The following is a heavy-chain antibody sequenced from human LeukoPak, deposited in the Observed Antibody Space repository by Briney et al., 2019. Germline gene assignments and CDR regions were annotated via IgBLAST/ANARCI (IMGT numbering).Heavy chain of an antibody. V-gene: IGHV1-18*01. Sequence: ASVKVSCKASGYTFTSYGISWVRQAPGQGLEWMGWISAYNGNTNYAQKLQGRVTMTTDTSTSTAYMELSSLRSEDTAVYYCARVWEVAPDDYYYYMDVWGKGTTVTVSS. D-gene: IGHD1-26*01. J-gene: IGHJ6*03. CDR2: ISAYNGNT. CDR1: GYTFTSYG. CDR3: ARVWEVAPDDYYYYMDV.